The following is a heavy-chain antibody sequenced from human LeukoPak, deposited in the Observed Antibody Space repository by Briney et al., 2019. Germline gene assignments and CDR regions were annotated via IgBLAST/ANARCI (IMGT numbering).Heavy chain of an antibody. J-gene: IGHJ4*02. CDR2: INPNSGGT. D-gene: IGHD1-7*01. V-gene: IGHV1-2*02. CDR1: GYTFTGYY. CDR3: ARLSRRGTIGFDY. Sequence: ASVKVSCKASGYTFTGYYMHWVRQAPGQGLEWMGWINPNSGGTNYAQKFQGRVTMTRDTSISTAYMELSRLRSDDTAVYYCARLSRRGTIGFDYWGQGTLVTVSS.